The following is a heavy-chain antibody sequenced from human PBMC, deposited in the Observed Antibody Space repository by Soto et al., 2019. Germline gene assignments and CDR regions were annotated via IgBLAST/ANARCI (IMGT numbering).Heavy chain of an antibody. CDR1: GFTFGSYS. CDR3: ARARDVLRFLEWLLDP. V-gene: IGHV3-21*01. CDR2: ISSSSSYI. D-gene: IGHD3-3*01. J-gene: IGHJ5*02. Sequence: XGSLALSGAASGFTFGSYSMNGVRQAAGKGLEWVSSISSSSSYIYYADSVKGRFTISRGNAKNSLYLQMKSLRAEDTAVYYCARARDVLRFLEWLLDPWGQGTLVTVPS.